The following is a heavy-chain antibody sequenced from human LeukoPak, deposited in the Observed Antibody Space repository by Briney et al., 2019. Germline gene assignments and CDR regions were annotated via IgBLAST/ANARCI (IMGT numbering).Heavy chain of an antibody. CDR3: ARGGTYHNWFDR. V-gene: IGHV1-46*01. Sequence: ASVKVSCKASGYTFASYYIHWVRQAPGQGLEWMGIINPSGGSTSYAQKFQGRVTMTRDTSTSTLYMELSSLRSEDTAVYYCARGGTYHNWFDRWGQGTLVTVSS. CDR1: GYTFASYY. D-gene: IGHD1-26*01. J-gene: IGHJ5*02. CDR2: INPSGGST.